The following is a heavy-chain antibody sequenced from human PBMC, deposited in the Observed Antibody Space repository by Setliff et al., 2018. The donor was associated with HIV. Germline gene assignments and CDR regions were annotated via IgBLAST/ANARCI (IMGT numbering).Heavy chain of an antibody. V-gene: IGHV1-69*10. J-gene: IGHJ3*02. CDR3: AREYYDFWSGYSDAFHI. Sequence: SVKVSCKASGGTFSSYAISWVRQAPGQGLEWMGGIIPILGIANYAQKFQGRVTITADKSTSTAYMELSSLRSEDTAVYYCAREYYDFWSGYSDAFHIWGQGTMVTVSS. D-gene: IGHD3-3*01. CDR1: GGTFSSYA. CDR2: IIPILGIA.